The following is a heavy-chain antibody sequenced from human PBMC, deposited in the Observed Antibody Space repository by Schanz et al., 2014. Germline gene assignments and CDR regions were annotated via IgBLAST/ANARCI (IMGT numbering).Heavy chain of an antibody. V-gene: IGHV3-33*06. J-gene: IGHJ6*02. CDR2: IWYDGSNK. CDR3: AKDLVVVPAAMGGMDV. Sequence: QVQLVESGGGVVRPGRSLRLSCAASGFTFNNYGMHWVRQAPGKGLEWVAVIWYDGSNKNYADSVKGRFTISRDNSKNTLYLQMNSLRAEDTAVYYCAKDLVVVPAAMGGMDVWGQGTTVTVSS. CDR1: GFTFNNYG. D-gene: IGHD2-2*01.